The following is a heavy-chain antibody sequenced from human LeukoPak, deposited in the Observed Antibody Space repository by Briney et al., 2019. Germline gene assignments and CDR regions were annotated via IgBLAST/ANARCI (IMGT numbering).Heavy chain of an antibody. Sequence: SETLSLTCTLSGGSITSRSYHWGCIRQPPGKGLECIGSISDSGSAYYNPSLKSRVTISVDTSRTQFSLKLSTMSAADTAVYYCAKTWIPAPFNYWDQGHVVTVSS. D-gene: IGHD5-18*01. CDR2: ISDSGSA. CDR1: GGSITSRSYH. V-gene: IGHV4-39*01. CDR3: AKTWIPAPFNY. J-gene: IGHJ4*02.